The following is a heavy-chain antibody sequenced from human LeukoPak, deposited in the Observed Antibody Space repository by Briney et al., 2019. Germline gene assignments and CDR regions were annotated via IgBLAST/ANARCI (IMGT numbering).Heavy chain of an antibody. J-gene: IGHJ4*02. V-gene: IGHV4-4*07. CDR2: ISGSGST. D-gene: IGHD2-2*01. CDR1: GASVTSAC. Sequence: SESLSLTQTVDGASVTSACCGSVRQPAGKGLEWIGRISGSGSTNSNPSLKSRVTMSVDTSKNQFSLRLSSVTAADTAVYYCSRKRWYQDHWGQGTLVTVSS. CDR3: SRKRWYQDH.